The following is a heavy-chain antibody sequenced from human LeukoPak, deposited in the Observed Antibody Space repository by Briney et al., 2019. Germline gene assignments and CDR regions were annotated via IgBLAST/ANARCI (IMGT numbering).Heavy chain of an antibody. J-gene: IGHJ5*02. V-gene: IGHV4-4*02. CDR3: ARVLRLRLGELGP. CDR2: IYHSGST. CDR1: GGSISSSNW. D-gene: IGHD3-16*01. Sequence: SETLSLTCTVSGGSISSSNWWSWVRQPPGKGLEWIGEIYHSGSTNYNPSLKSRVTISVDKSKNQFSLKLSSVTAADTAVYYCARVLRLRLGELGPWDQGTLVTVSS.